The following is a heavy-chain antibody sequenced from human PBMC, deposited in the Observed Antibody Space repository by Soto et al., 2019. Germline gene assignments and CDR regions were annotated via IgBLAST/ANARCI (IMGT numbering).Heavy chain of an antibody. CDR3: ARERGSGSYNKVGYYSFGVDV. CDR1: GGTLSDYA. Sequence: QVQLVQSGAEVKTPGSSVKVSCKASGGTLSDYAISWVRQAPGQGLEWMGGIIPMFGAVNYAQRFQGRVTITADEATSTAYVELSSLRSEETAVYYCARERGSGSYNKVGYYSFGVDVWGQGTTVTVS. CDR2: IIPMFGAV. V-gene: IGHV1-69*01. D-gene: IGHD3-10*01. J-gene: IGHJ6*02.